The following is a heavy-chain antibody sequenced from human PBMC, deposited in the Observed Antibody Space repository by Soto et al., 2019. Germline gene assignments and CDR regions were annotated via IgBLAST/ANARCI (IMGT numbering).Heavy chain of an antibody. Sequence: GGSLRLSCTASGFTFGGYAMSWVRQAPGKGLEWVTAISGSGGSTYYAASVKGRFTISRDNSKNTVYLQMNSLRAEDTAVYYCAKERESGDLSFDYWGQGTLVTVSS. D-gene: IGHD7-27*01. J-gene: IGHJ4*02. V-gene: IGHV3-23*01. CDR1: GFTFGGYA. CDR2: ISGSGGST. CDR3: AKERESGDLSFDY.